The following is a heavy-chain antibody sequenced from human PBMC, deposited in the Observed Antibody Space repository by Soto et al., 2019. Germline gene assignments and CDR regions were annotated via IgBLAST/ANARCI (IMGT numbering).Heavy chain of an antibody. CDR2: IVPLFGTA. CDR1: GGTFGNTA. CDR3: ARDADPGYSVWSGPLRGGRFAP. Sequence: QVQLVQSGAEVKEPGSSVNVSCKTSGGTFGNTAVTWVRQVPGQGLEWIGGIVPLFGTANYAQKFRGRVIITAYETTRTASLAPTRLRSADTAIYYCARDADPGYSVWSGPLRGGRFAPWGQGTLVTVSS. J-gene: IGHJ5*02. D-gene: IGHD3-3*01. V-gene: IGHV1-69*12.